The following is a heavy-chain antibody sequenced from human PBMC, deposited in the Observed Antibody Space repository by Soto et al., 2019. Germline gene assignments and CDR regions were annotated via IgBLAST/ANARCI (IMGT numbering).Heavy chain of an antibody. V-gene: IGHV1-3*01. J-gene: IGHJ3*02. CDR3: ARDPGVGSASRLGFDI. CDR2: INAGNGDT. D-gene: IGHD6-19*01. CDR1: AYTFTNYA. Sequence: QVQLVQSGAEVKKPGASVKVACTASAYTFTNYAMHWARQAPGQRLEWMGWINAGNGDTKYSQKFQGRVSITRDTSASTVYMELSSLRSEDTAVYYCARDPGVGSASRLGFDIWGQGTMVTISS.